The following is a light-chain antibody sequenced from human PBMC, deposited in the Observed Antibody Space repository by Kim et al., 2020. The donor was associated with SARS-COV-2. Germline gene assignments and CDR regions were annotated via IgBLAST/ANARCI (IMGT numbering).Light chain of an antibody. J-gene: IGKJ1*01. V-gene: IGKV1-5*03. Sequence: ASVGDRATITCRASQSIGDWLAWYHQTPGKAPKVLIYQSSTLQTGVPSRFSGSGSGTEFTLTISGLQTDDFGTYYCLQYNHYPKTFGQGTKVDIK. CDR2: QSS. CDR1: QSIGDW. CDR3: LQYNHYPKT.